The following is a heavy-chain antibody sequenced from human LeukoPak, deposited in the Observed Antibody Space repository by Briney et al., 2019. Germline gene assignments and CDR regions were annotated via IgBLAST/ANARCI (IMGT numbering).Heavy chain of an antibody. J-gene: IGHJ4*02. D-gene: IGHD6-19*01. CDR1: GDSVSSNSAA. V-gene: IGHV6-1*01. CDR3: ARDKGEEWLVRGYFDY. CDR2: TYYRSKWYN. Sequence: SQTLSLTCAISGDSVSSNSAAWNWIRQSPSRGLEWLGRTYYRSKWYNDYAVSVKSRITINPDTSKNQFSLQLNSVTPEDTAVYYCARDKGEEWLVRGYFDYWGQGTLVTVSS.